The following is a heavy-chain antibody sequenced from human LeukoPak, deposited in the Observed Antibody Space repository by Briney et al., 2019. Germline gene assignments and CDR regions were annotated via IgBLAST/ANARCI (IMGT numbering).Heavy chain of an antibody. Sequence: GGSLRLSCAASGFTFDDYAIHWVRQAPGKGLEWVSGISWNSGSICYADSVKGRFTISRDNAKNSLYLQMNSLRAEDMGLYYCAKSRGGLVHLALDYWGQGTLVTVSS. CDR1: GFTFDDYA. D-gene: IGHD6-6*01. J-gene: IGHJ4*02. CDR2: ISWNSGSI. CDR3: AKSRGGLVHLALDY. V-gene: IGHV3-9*03.